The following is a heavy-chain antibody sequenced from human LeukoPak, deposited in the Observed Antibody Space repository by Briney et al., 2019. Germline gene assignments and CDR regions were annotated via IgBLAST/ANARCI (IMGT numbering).Heavy chain of an antibody. CDR1: GFTFSSYW. CDR2: IKQDGSEK. Sequence: PGGSLRLSCAASGFTFSSYWMSWVRQAPGKGLKWVANIKQDGSEKFYVDSVKGRFTISRDNAKNSLYLQMNSLRAEDTAVYYCARDFHEYTSSWYPYYYYGMDVWGQGTTVTVSS. J-gene: IGHJ6*02. CDR3: ARDFHEYTSSWYPYYYYGMDV. V-gene: IGHV3-7*01. D-gene: IGHD6-13*01.